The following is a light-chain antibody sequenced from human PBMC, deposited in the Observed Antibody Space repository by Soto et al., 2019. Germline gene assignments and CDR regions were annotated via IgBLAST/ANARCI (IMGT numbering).Light chain of an antibody. Sequence: DLVLTQSPDSLAVSLSERATINCKSSQRVLYSSNNKNYLAWYQQKPGQPPKLLIYWASTRESGVPDRFSGSGSGTDFTLTISSLQAEDVAVYYCQQYYSTPLTFGGGTKVDNK. CDR3: QQYYSTPLT. J-gene: IGKJ4*01. V-gene: IGKV4-1*01. CDR2: WAS. CDR1: QRVLYSSNNKNY.